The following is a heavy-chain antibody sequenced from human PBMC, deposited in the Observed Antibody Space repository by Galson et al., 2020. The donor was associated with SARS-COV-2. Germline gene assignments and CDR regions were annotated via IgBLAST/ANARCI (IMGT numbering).Heavy chain of an antibody. Sequence: GESLKISCAASGFTFSSYAMHWVRQAPGKGLEWVAVISYDGSNKYYADSVKGRFTISRDNSKNTLYLQMNSLRAEDTAVYYCAKGSGWYREIDYWGQGTLVTVSS. CDR1: GFTFSSYA. J-gene: IGHJ4*02. CDR2: ISYDGSNK. V-gene: IGHV3-30*04. CDR3: AKGSGWYREIDY. D-gene: IGHD6-19*01.